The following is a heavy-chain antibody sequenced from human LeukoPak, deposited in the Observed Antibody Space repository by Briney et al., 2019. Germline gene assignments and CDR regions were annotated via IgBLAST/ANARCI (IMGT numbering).Heavy chain of an antibody. CDR3: AGVRTYSSSWYGAFDI. J-gene: IGHJ3*02. CDR2: INPSGGST. Sequence: ASVKVSCKASGYTFTSYYMHWVRQAPGQGLEWMGIINPSGGSTSYAQKFQGRVTMTRDTSTSTVYMELSSLRSEDTAVYYCAGVRTYSSSWYGAFDIWGQGTMVTVSS. D-gene: IGHD6-13*01. V-gene: IGHV1-46*01. CDR1: GYTFTSYY.